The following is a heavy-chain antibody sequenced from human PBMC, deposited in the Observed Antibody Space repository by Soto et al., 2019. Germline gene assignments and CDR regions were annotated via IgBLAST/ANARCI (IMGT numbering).Heavy chain of an antibody. V-gene: IGHV3-9*01. CDR2: ISWNSGSI. D-gene: IGHD1-26*01. Sequence: PGGSLRLCCAASGFTFDDYAMHWVRQAPGKGLEWVSGISWNSGSIGYADSEKGRFTISRDNAKNSLYLQMNSLRAEDTALYYCAKEGGSYYYYGMDVWGQGTTVTAP. CDR1: GFTFDDYA. J-gene: IGHJ6*02. CDR3: AKEGGSYYYYGMDV.